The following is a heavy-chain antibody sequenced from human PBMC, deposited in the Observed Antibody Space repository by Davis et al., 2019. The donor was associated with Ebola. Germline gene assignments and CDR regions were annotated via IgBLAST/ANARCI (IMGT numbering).Heavy chain of an antibody. CDR1: GGSVSSGHYY. Sequence: PGASLSLSCTVSGGSVSSGHYYWSWIRQPPGKGLQWIGYIYYTGYTDYNPSLKSRVTISVDTSKNQFSLKLSSVTAADTAVYYWARGNYYYYMDVWGKGTTATVSS. V-gene: IGHV4-61*01. CDR3: ARGNYYYYMDV. D-gene: IGHD3-10*01. J-gene: IGHJ6*03. CDR2: IYYTGYT.